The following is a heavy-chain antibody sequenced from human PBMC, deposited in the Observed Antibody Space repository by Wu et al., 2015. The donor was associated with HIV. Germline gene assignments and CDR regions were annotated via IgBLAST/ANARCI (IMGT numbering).Heavy chain of an antibody. CDR1: GYTFTSYG. Sequence: QVQLVQSGTEVKKPGASVKVSCKASGYTFTSYGISWVRQAPGQGLEWMGWISVYNGNTKYTQKFQGRVAMTTDTSTSTAYMELRSLRSDDTAVYYCARGRRDGHNFPFDYWGQGTLVTVSS. CDR3: ARGRRDGHNFPFDY. V-gene: IGHV1-18*01. D-gene: IGHD5-24*01. CDR2: ISVYNGNT. J-gene: IGHJ4*02.